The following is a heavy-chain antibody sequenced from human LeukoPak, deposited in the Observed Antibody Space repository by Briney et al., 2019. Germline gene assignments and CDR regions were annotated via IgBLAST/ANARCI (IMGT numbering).Heavy chain of an antibody. J-gene: IGHJ4*02. CDR3: GRGLVVPAATPFHYY. Sequence: SETLSLTCTVSGGSISSSSYYWGWIRQPPGKGLEWIGSIYYSGSTYYNPSLKSRVTISVDTSKNQFSLKLSSVTAADTAVYYCGRGLVVPAATPFHYYWGQGTLVTVSS. CDR1: GGSISSSSYY. D-gene: IGHD2-2*01. V-gene: IGHV4-39*01. CDR2: IYYSGST.